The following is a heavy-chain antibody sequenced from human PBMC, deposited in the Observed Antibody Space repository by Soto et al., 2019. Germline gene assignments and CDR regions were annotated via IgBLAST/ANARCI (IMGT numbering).Heavy chain of an antibody. CDR2: IYYSGST. CDR1: GGSISSGGYY. Sequence: QVQLQESGPGLVKPSQTLSLTCTVSGGSISSGGYYWSGIRQHPGKGLEWIGYIYYSGSTYYNPSLKSRVTISVDTSKNQFSLKLSSVTAADTAVYYCARGDYIWGVADYWGQGTLVTVSS. D-gene: IGHD3-16*01. CDR3: ARGDYIWGVADY. J-gene: IGHJ4*02. V-gene: IGHV4-31*03.